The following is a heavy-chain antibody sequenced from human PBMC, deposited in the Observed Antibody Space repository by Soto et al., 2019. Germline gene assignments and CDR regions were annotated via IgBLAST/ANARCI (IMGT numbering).Heavy chain of an antibody. J-gene: IGHJ6*02. D-gene: IGHD3-9*01. CDR1: GGSFSGYY. CDR3: ARGRGYDILTGYYYYYGMDV. CDR2: INHSGST. Sequence: KPSETLSLTCAVCGGSFSGYYWSWIRQPPGKGLEWIGEINHSGSTNYNPSLKSRVTISVDTSKNQFSLKLSSVTAADTAVYYCARGRGYDILTGYYYYYGMDVWGQGTTVTV. V-gene: IGHV4-34*01.